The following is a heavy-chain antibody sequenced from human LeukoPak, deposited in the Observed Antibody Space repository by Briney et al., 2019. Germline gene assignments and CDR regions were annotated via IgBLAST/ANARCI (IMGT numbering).Heavy chain of an antibody. CDR3: ARHSSGWYYFDY. D-gene: IGHD6-19*01. CDR2: INHSGST. V-gene: IGHV4-34*01. CDR1: GGSFSGYY. J-gene: IGHJ4*02. Sequence: SETLSLTCAVYGGSFSGYYWSWIRQPPGKGLEWIGEINHSGSTNYNPSLKSRVTISVDTSKNQFSLKLSSVTAADTAVYYCARHSSGWYYFDYWGQGTLVTVSS.